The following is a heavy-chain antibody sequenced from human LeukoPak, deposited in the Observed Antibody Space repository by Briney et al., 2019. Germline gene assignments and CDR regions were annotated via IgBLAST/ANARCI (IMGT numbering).Heavy chain of an antibody. Sequence: GGSLRLSCAASGFTVSSNYMSWVRQAPGKGLEWASVIYSGGSTYYADSVKGRFTISRDNSKNTLYLQMNSLRAEDTAVYYCARDTYYYDSSGPRGHWGQGTLVTVSS. V-gene: IGHV3-66*02. CDR3: ARDTYYYDSSGPRGH. D-gene: IGHD3-22*01. J-gene: IGHJ4*02. CDR2: IYSGGST. CDR1: GFTVSSNY.